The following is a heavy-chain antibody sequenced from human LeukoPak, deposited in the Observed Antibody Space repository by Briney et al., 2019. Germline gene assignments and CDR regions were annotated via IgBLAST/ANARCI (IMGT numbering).Heavy chain of an antibody. D-gene: IGHD3-9*01. CDR2: INPNSGDT. V-gene: IGHV1-2*02. CDR1: GYSFTGYY. CDR3: ARLSSFDWLYYFDY. J-gene: IGHJ4*02. Sequence: ASVKVSCKASGYSFTGYYIHWVRQAPGQGLECMGWINPNSGDTNYAQKFQGRVTMTRDTSISTAYMELSRLRSDDTAIYYCARLSSFDWLYYFDYWRQGTLVTVSS.